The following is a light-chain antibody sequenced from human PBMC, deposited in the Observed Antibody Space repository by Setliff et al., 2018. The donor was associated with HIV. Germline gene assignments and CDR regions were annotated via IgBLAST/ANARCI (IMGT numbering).Light chain of an antibody. CDR1: SSDVGFYNR. V-gene: IGLV2-18*02. CDR2: EVS. CDR3: SSYTSSTTWV. J-gene: IGLJ1*01. Sequence: QSVLTQPPSVSGSPGQSVTISCTGTSSDVGFYNRVSWYQQPPGTAPKLMISEVSNRPSGVPDRFSGSKSGNTASLTISGLRAEDEADYYCSSYTSSTTWVIGTGTKVTVL.